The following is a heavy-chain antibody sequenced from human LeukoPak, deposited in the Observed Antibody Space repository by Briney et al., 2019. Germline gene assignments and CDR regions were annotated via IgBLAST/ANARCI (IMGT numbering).Heavy chain of an antibody. V-gene: IGHV4-59*01. CDR3: ARGYGSGSYWVY. Sequence: SETLSLTCTVSGGSISSYYWSWIRQPPGKGLEWIGYIYYSGSTNYNPPLKSRVTISVDTSKNQFSLKLSSVTAADTAVYYCARGYGSGSYWVYWGQGTLVTVSS. CDR2: IYYSGST. D-gene: IGHD3-10*01. J-gene: IGHJ4*02. CDR1: GGSISSYY.